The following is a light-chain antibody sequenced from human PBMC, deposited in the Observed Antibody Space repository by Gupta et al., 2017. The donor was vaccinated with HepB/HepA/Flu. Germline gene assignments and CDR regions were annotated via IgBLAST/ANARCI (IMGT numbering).Light chain of an antibody. CDR1: QSINDW. CDR3: RRYNRYSWT. Sequence: DMEMTQSPSTRYASVGDRVTISCRASQSINDWLAWYQQKPGNAPNLLISKASKLEIGVPTRFIGSGSGTYFTLTITSLHPNDSATYFCRRYNRYSWTFGQGTKVETK. CDR2: KAS. V-gene: IGKV1-5*03. J-gene: IGKJ1*01.